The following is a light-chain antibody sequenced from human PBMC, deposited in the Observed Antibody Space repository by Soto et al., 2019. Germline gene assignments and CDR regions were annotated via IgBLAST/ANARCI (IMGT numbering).Light chain of an antibody. CDR1: SSDDGSYNR. Sequence: QSALPQPPSVSGSPGQSVTIPCTASSSDDGSYNRVSWYQQPPGTPPKLMIYEVSNRPSGVPDRFSGSKSGNTASLTISGLQAEDEANYYCSLYTSSSTVAFGGGTKLTVL. V-gene: IGLV2-18*01. J-gene: IGLJ2*01. CDR2: EVS. CDR3: SLYTSSSTVA.